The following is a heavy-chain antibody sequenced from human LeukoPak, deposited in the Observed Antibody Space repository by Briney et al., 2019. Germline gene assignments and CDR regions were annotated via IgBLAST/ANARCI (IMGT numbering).Heavy chain of an antibody. Sequence: SETLSLTCAVYGGSFSGYYWSWIRQPPGKGLEWIGEINHSGSTNYNPSLKSRVTISVDTSKNQFSLKLSSVTAADTAVYYCARGRIAVAGTRDYFDYWGQGTLVTVSS. CDR3: ARGRIAVAGTRDYFDY. D-gene: IGHD6-19*01. CDR2: INHSGST. J-gene: IGHJ4*02. CDR1: GGSFSGYY. V-gene: IGHV4-34*01.